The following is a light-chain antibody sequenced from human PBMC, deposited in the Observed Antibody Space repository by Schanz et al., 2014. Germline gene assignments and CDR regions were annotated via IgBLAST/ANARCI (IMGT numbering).Light chain of an antibody. CDR3: SSYTTTTWRV. CDR1: SSDVGYYDY. CDR2: DVT. V-gene: IGLV2-14*03. Sequence: QSVLTQPASVSGSPGQSITISCTGTSSDVGYYDYVSWYQQYPGKAPKVIIYDVTNRPSGVSNRFSGSKSGDTASLTISGLEAEDEADYFCSSYTTTTWRVFGGGTKVTVL. J-gene: IGLJ3*02.